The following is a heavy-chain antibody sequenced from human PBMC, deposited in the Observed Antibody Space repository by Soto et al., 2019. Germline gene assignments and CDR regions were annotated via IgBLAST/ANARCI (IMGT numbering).Heavy chain of an antibody. CDR1: GFTFSNYG. CDR2: ISGSGGST. Sequence: PGGSLRLSCAASGFTFSNYGMGWVRQAPGKGLEWVSVISGSGGSTYYADSVKGRFTLSRDNSKNTVYLQMNSLRAEDTAVYYCAKDSPVGVPLLRDLHDWGQGTLVTVSS. V-gene: IGHV3-23*01. J-gene: IGHJ1*01. D-gene: IGHD2-15*01. CDR3: AKDSPVGVPLLRDLHD.